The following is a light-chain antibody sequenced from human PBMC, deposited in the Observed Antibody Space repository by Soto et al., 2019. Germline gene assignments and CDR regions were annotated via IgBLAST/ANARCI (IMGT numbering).Light chain of an antibody. J-gene: IGLJ1*01. V-gene: IGLV2-14*01. CDR3: SSYTTSSTQV. CDR1: SGDVGAYNY. Sequence: QSALTQPASVSGSPGQSITISCTGASGDVGAYNYVSWYQHHPGKAPKLIISDVSIRPSGVSDRFSGSKSGNTASLTISGLQAEDEADYYCSSYTTSSTQVFGTATKLTVL. CDR2: DVS.